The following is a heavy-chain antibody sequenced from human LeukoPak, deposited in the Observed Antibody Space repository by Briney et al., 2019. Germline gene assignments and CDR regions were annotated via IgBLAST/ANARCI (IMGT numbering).Heavy chain of an antibody. CDR1: GFTFSSYS. D-gene: IGHD6-13*01. V-gene: IGHV3-21*01. CDR3: ARGFGRSWVDAFDI. CDR2: ISSSSSYI. Sequence: GGSLRLSCAASGFTFSSYSMNWVRQAPGKGLEWVSSISSSSSYIYYADSVKGRFTISRDNAKNSLYLQMNSLRAEDTAVYYCARGFGRSWVDAFDIWGQGTMVTVSS. J-gene: IGHJ3*02.